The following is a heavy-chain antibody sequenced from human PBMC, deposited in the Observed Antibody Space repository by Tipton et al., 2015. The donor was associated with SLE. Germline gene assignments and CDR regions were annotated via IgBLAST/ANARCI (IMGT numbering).Heavy chain of an antibody. CDR2: IYYSGST. CDR3: AREVIAIIDSDAFDI. D-gene: IGHD2-21*01. V-gene: IGHV4-31*03. CDR1: GGSISSGGYY. Sequence: TLSLTCTVSGGSISSGGYYWSWIRQHPGKGLEWLGYIYYSGSTYYNPSLKSRVTISVDTSKNQFSLRLSSVTAADTAVYYCAREVIAIIDSDAFDIWGQGTMVTVSS. J-gene: IGHJ3*02.